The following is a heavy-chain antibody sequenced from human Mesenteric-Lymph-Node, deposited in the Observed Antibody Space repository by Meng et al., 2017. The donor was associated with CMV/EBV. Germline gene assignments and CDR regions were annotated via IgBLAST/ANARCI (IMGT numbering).Heavy chain of an antibody. CDR2: IYRGDNT. Sequence: EVERVESGGGLVRPWGSLRLSCAASGFNVRDKYMSWVRQAPGKGLEWVCIIYRGDNTYYIDSVKDRFTVSRDNSKNTMYLQMNSLRVEDTAVYYCTGDSVSNPNLDYWGQGTLVTVSS. J-gene: IGHJ4*02. CDR1: GFNVRDKY. CDR3: TGDSVSNPNLDY. V-gene: IGHV3-66*01. D-gene: IGHD3-10*01.